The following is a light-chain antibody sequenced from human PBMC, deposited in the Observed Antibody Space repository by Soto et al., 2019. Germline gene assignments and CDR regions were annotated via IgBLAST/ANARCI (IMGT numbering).Light chain of an antibody. CDR2: DTS. J-gene: IGKJ4*01. CDR3: QQYHRLSLT. CDR1: QDISNH. V-gene: IGKV1-33*01. Sequence: DIQMTQSPSSLSASVGDRLTITCQASQDISNHLNWYQQKPDKAPNLLIYDTSNLETGVPSRFSGSGSGTYFTLTIRSLQPEDIATYYCQQYHRLSLTFGGGTKVEIK.